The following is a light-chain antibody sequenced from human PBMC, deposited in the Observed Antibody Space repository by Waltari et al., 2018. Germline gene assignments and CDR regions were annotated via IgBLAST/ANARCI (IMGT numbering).Light chain of an antibody. CDR3: QSYDISLSGFWV. V-gene: IGLV1-40*01. J-gene: IGLJ3*02. Sequence: QSVLTQPPSVSGAPGQRVTVPCTGTNSNIGAGYDVHWSQQFPGTAPKLLTYGSASRPSGVPDRFSGSKSGTSASLAITGLQTEDEADYYCQSYDISLSGFWVFGGGTKLTVL. CDR2: GSA. CDR1: NSNIGAGYD.